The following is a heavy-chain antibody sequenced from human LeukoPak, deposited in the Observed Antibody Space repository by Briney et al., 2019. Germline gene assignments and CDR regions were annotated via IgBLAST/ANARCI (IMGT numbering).Heavy chain of an antibody. CDR1: GYTFTTYA. V-gene: IGHV1-3*04. J-gene: IGHJ4*02. CDR3: ARDMGSGSLHY. CDR2: INTGNADT. Sequence: EASVKVSCKASGYTFTTYAIHWVRQAPGQRLEWLGWINTGNADTRYSQTFQGRVTITRDTSASTAYMELSSLRPEDTAVYYCARDMGSGSLHYWGQGTLVTVSA. D-gene: IGHD1-26*01.